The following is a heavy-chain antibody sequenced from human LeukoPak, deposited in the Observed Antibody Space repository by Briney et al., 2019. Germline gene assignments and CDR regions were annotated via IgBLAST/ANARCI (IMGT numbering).Heavy chain of an antibody. V-gene: IGHV4-59*01. Sequence: SETLSLTCTVSGGSINSYYWSWIRQPPGKGLEWIGYIYYSGSTNYNPSLKSRVTMSVDTSKNQFSLKLSSVTAADTAVYYCARGTPMILDYYDSSGYLKGFDYWGQGTLVTVSS. D-gene: IGHD3-22*01. CDR1: GGSINSYY. J-gene: IGHJ4*02. CDR3: ARGTPMILDYYDSSGYLKGFDY. CDR2: IYYSGST.